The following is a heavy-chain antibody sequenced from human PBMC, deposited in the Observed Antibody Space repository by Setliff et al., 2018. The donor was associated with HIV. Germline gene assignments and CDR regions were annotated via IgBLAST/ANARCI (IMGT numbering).Heavy chain of an antibody. CDR2: ISGSGGTT. D-gene: IGHD5-18*01. CDR3: AALKGYSYGRGCFDP. CDR1: GFTFSSYA. J-gene: IGHJ5*02. V-gene: IGHV3-23*01. Sequence: PGGSLRLSCAASGFTFSSYAMSWVRQAPGKGLEWVSVISGSGGTTYYADSVKGRFTTSRDNSKNTVFLQMNSLRGEDTAVYYCAALKGYSYGRGCFDPWGQGTLVTVSS.